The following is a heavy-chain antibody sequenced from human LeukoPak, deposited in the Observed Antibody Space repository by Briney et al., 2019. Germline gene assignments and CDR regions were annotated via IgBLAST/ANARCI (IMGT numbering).Heavy chain of an antibody. CDR1: GLSFDDFS. CDR2: ISWDDDST. CDR3: ARDGPVASGYYYGMDV. D-gene: IGHD6-25*01. Sequence: GGSLRLSCAASGLSFDDFSMHWVRQGPGKGLKWVSLISWDDDSTYYADSVKGRFTISRDNSKNTLYLQMNSLRAEDTAVYYCARDGPVASGYYYGMDVWGQGTTVTVSS. J-gene: IGHJ6*02. V-gene: IGHV3-43*01.